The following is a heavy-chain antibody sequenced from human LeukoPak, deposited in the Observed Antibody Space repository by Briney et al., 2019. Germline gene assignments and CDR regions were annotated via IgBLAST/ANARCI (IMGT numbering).Heavy chain of an antibody. CDR2: INGDGSST. V-gene: IGHV3-74*01. Sequence: GGSLRLSCAAAGFTFSSYWMHWVRQAPGKGLVWVSRINGDGSSTTYADSVKGRFTISRDNAKNTLYLQMNGLRAEDTAVYYCARDLVVTSAYWGQGTLVTVSS. J-gene: IGHJ4*02. CDR3: ARDLVVTSAY. CDR1: GFTFSSYW. D-gene: IGHD2-2*01.